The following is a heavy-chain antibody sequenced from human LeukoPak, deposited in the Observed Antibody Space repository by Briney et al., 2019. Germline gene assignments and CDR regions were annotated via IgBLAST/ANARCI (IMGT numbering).Heavy chain of an antibody. CDR3: AKDIGYQLLSGWFDP. CDR1: GFTFSSYA. V-gene: IGHV3-9*01. J-gene: IGHJ5*02. Sequence: PGGSLRLSCAASGFTFSSYAMHWVRHAPGKGLEWVSGISWNSGSIGYADSVKGRFTISRDNAKNSLYLQMNSLRAEDTALYYCAKDIGYQLLSGWFDPWGQGTLVTVSS. CDR2: ISWNSGSI. D-gene: IGHD2-2*01.